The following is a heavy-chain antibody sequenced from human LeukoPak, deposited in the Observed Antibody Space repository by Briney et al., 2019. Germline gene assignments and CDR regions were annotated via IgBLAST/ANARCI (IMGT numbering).Heavy chain of an antibody. V-gene: IGHV4-59*01. CDR2: IYYSRST. Sequence: PSETLFLTCTVSGGSISSYYWSWIRQPPGKGLEWIGYIYYSRSTNYNPSLKSRVTISVDTSKNQFSLKLSSVTAADTAVYYCARRKARAGYYYYMDVWGKGTTVTVSS. CDR3: ARRKARAGYYYYMDV. CDR1: GGSISSYY. D-gene: IGHD6-19*01. J-gene: IGHJ6*03.